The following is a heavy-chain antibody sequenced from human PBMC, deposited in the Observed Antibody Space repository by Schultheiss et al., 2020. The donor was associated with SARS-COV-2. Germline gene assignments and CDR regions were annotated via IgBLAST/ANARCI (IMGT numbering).Heavy chain of an antibody. CDR2: IYYSGST. J-gene: IGHJ5*02. Sequence: SETLSLTCTVSGGSISSGSYYWSWIRQPAGKGLEWIGYIYYSGSTNYNPSLKSRVTISVDTSKNQLSLKLSSVTAADTAVYYCARDSSSWSINWFDPWGQGTLVTVSS. CDR1: GGSISSGSYY. CDR3: ARDSSSWSINWFDP. V-gene: IGHV4-61*10. D-gene: IGHD6-13*01.